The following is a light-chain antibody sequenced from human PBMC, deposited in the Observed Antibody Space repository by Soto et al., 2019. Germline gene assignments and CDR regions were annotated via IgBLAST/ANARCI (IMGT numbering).Light chain of an antibody. Sequence: EIVLTQSPATLSLSPGERATLSCRASQSVSSYLAWYQQTPGQAPRLLIYDASNRATGIPARFSGGGSGTDFTLTTSSLEPEDFAVYYCQQRFNWPRFTFGQGTKLEIK. CDR1: QSVSSY. CDR3: QQRFNWPRFT. J-gene: IGKJ2*01. CDR2: DAS. V-gene: IGKV3-11*01.